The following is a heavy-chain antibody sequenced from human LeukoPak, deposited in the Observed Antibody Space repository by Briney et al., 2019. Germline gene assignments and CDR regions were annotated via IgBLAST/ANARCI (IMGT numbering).Heavy chain of an antibody. CDR3: ARHKSIFGDHDAFDI. CDR1: GGSISTYY. V-gene: IGHV4-39*01. D-gene: IGHD3-3*01. CDR2: IYYSGST. Sequence: SETLSLTCTVSGGSISTYYWGWIRQPPGKGLEWIGSIYYSGSTYYNPSLKSRVTISVDTSKNQFSLKLSSVTAADTAVYYCARHKSIFGDHDAFDIWGQGTMVTVSS. J-gene: IGHJ3*02.